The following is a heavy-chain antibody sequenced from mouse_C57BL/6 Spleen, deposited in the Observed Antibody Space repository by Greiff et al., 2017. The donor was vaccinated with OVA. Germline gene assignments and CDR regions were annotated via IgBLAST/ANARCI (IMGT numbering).Heavy chain of an antibody. CDR2: INPYNGGT. CDR1: GYTFTDYY. V-gene: IGHV1-19*01. J-gene: IGHJ4*01. D-gene: IGHD2-10*02. Sequence: VHVMQSGPVLVKPGASVKMSCKASGYTFTDYYMNWVKQSHGKSLEWIGVINPYNGGTSYNQKFKGKATLTVDKSSSTAYMELNSLTSEDSAVYYCARGLEYYAMDYWGQGTSVTVSS. CDR3: ARGLEYYAMDY.